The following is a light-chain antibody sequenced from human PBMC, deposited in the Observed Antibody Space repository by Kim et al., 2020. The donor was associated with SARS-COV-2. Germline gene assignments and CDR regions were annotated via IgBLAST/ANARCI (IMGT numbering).Light chain of an antibody. J-gene: IGKJ4*01. Sequence: DIQMTQSPSSLSASVGDRVTITCRTSHDINQYLAWLQQTPGKAPNLLFYSASKLHSGVPSNFSGSGSGTDFTLTISGLQPEHYATYYFQQYKDYPLTVGGGTKVDIK. CDR3: QQYKDYPLT. CDR1: HDINQY. CDR2: SAS. V-gene: IGKV1-16*02.